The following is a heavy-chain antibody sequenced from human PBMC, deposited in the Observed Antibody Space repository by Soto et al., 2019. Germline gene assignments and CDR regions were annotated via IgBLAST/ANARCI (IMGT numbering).Heavy chain of an antibody. CDR3: ARDNKWLGERYNWFDP. J-gene: IGHJ5*02. CDR2: ISAYNGNT. CDR1: GYTFTSYG. D-gene: IGHD3-10*01. V-gene: IGHV1-18*01. Sequence: ASVKVSCKASGYTFTSYGISWVRQAPGQGLEWMGWISAYNGNTNYAQKLQGRVTMTTDTSTSTAYMELRSLRSDDTAVYYCARDNKWLGERYNWFDPWGQGTLVTVSS.